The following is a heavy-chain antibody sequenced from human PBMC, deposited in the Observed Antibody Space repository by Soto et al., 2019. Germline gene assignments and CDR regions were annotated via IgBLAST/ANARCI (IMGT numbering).Heavy chain of an antibody. Sequence: LRLSCTASGFTFADYAMSWFRQALGKGLEWVGFIRSKTYGGTTEYAASVKGRFTISRDNSKSIAYLQMNSLKTEDTAVYYCTRLYDTTSVGAFDIWGQGTMVTVSS. V-gene: IGHV3-49*03. CDR3: TRLYDTTSVGAFDI. D-gene: IGHD3-22*01. CDR2: IRSKTYGGTT. CDR1: GFTFADYA. J-gene: IGHJ3*02.